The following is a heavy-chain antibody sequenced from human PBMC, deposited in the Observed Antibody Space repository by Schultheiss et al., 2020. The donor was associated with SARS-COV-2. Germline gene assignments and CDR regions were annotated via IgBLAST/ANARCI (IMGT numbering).Heavy chain of an antibody. Sequence: GGSLRLSCAASGFTFSSYALHWVRQAPGKGLEWVAVISYDGSNKYYADSVKGRFTISRDNSKNTLYLQMNSLRAEDTAVYYCAREYYYDSSGYTDNWFDPWGQGTLVTVAS. J-gene: IGHJ5*02. CDR2: ISYDGSNK. V-gene: IGHV3-30-3*01. D-gene: IGHD3-22*01. CDR3: AREYYYDSSGYTDNWFDP. CDR1: GFTFSSYA.